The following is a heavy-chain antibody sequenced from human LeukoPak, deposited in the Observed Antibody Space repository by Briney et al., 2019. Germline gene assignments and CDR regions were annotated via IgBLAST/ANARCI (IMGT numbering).Heavy chain of an antibody. V-gene: IGHV3-23*01. Sequence: GGSLRLSCAASGFTFSSFAMSWVRQAPGKGLEWVSTISGSGVSTYYADSVKGRFTISRDNSENTLYLHMISLRAEDTAVYYCARLPEPYGSESYLLDYWGQGTLVTVSS. J-gene: IGHJ4*02. D-gene: IGHD3-10*01. CDR2: ISGSGVST. CDR3: ARLPEPYGSESYLLDY. CDR1: GFTFSSFA.